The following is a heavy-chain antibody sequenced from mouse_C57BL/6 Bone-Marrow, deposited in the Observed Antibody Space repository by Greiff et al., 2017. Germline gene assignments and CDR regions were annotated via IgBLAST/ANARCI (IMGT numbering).Heavy chain of an antibody. D-gene: IGHD2-2*01. CDR2: IDPGNGDT. J-gene: IGHJ3*01. CDR1: GFNIKDDY. V-gene: IGHV14-4*01. Sequence: VQLQQSGAELVRPGASVKLSCTASGFNIKDDYMHWVKQRPEQGLEWIGWIDPGNGDTEYASKFQGKATLTADKSSNTAYLQLSSLTSEDTAVYYCTTRLYYGYDLWFAYWGQGTLVTVSA. CDR3: TTRLYYGYDLWFAY.